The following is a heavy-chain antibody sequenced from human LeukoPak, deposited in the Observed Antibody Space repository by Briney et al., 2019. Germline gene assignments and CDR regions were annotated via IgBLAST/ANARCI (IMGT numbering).Heavy chain of an antibody. J-gene: IGHJ4*02. Sequence: GGSLRLSCAASGFTFSSYGMHWVRQAPGKGLEWVAVIWYDGSNKYYADSVKGRFTISRDNSKNTLYLQMNSLRAEDTAVYYCAPGKYFDWLSLPDYWGQGTLVTVSS. CDR3: APGKYFDWLSLPDY. CDR1: GFTFSSYG. V-gene: IGHV3-33*01. CDR2: IWYDGSNK. D-gene: IGHD3-9*01.